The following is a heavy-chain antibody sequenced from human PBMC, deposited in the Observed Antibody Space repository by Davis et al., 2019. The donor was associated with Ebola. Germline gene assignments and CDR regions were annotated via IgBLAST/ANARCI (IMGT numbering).Heavy chain of an antibody. V-gene: IGHV3-7*01. J-gene: IGHJ4*02. Sequence: GESLKISCAASGFTFSSYLMSWVRPAPGKGLEWVANIKQDGSEKYYVDSVKGRVTISRDNAKHSLYLQMNSLRAEDTAVYYCARGGWDYWGQGTLVTVSS. CDR2: IKQDGSEK. CDR3: ARGGWDY. CDR1: GFTFSSYL.